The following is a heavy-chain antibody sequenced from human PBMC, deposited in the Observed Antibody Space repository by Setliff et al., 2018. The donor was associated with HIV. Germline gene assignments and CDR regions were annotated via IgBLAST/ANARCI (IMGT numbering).Heavy chain of an antibody. V-gene: IGHV5-51*01. Sequence: GESLKISCHLSGYSFVDFWIGWVRQMPGKGLGWVGFIYPGDSDSRYSPSFRGQVTISADKSTTTAYLDWASLKASDTAMYYCAKHLSPGSGWYSKARGMDVWGQGTTVTVSS. CDR2: IYPGDSDS. CDR3: AKHLSPGSGWYSKARGMDV. CDR1: GYSFVDFW. J-gene: IGHJ6*02. D-gene: IGHD6-19*01.